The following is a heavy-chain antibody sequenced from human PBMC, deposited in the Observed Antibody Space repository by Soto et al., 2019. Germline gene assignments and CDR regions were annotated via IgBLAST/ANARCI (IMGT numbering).Heavy chain of an antibody. CDR1: GGTFSSYA. J-gene: IGHJ6*02. CDR3: ARGPAPPKLELRFYYYGMDV. V-gene: IGHV1-69*01. CDR2: IIPIFGTA. Sequence: QVQLVQSGAEVKKPGSSVKVSCKASGGTFSSYAISWVRQAPGQGLEWMGGIIPIFGTANYAQKFQGRVTITADESTSTAYRELSSLRSEDTAVYYCARGPAPPKLELRFYYYGMDVWGQGTTVTVSS. D-gene: IGHD1-7*01.